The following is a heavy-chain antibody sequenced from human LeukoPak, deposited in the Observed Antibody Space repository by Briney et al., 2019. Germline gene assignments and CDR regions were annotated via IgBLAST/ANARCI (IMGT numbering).Heavy chain of an antibody. V-gene: IGHV5-51*01. Sequence: GESLKISCKGSGYSFTCYWIGWVRQMPGKGLELMGIIYPGDSDTRYSPSFQGQVTISADKSISTAYLQWSSLKASDTAMYYCARQEDWNDVGAFDYWGQGTLVTVSS. J-gene: IGHJ4*02. CDR2: IYPGDSDT. CDR3: ARQEDWNDVGAFDY. D-gene: IGHD1-1*01. CDR1: GYSFTCYW.